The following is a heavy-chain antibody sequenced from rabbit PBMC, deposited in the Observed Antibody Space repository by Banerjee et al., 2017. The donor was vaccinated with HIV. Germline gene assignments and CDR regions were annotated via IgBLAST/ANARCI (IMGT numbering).Heavy chain of an antibody. V-gene: IGHV1S47*01. CDR2: IDNGDGST. CDR1: GFDFSSNV. CDR3: ARDGGSSVYTQYYFNL. D-gene: IGHD8-1*01. J-gene: IGHJ4*01. Sequence: QEQLVESGGGLVRPEGSLTLTCKASGFDFSSNVMCWVRQAPGKGPEWIACIDNGDGSTYYANWVNGRFTISRSTSLNTVTLQMTSLTAADTATYFCARDGGSSVYTQYYFNLWGPGTLVTVS.